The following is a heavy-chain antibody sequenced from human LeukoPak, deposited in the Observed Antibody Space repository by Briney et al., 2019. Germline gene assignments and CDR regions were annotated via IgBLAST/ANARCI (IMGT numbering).Heavy chain of an antibody. CDR1: GFTFSSYG. CDR3: AKSPPFGNPHLDY. V-gene: IGHV3-30*18. D-gene: IGHD3-10*01. CDR2: ISYDGSNK. J-gene: IGHJ4*01. Sequence: PGRSLRLSCAASGFTFSSYGMHWVRQAPGKGLEWVTVISYDGSNKYYADSVKGRFTISRDNSKNTLYLQMNGLRAEDTAVYYCAKSPPFGNPHLDYWGHGTLVTVSS.